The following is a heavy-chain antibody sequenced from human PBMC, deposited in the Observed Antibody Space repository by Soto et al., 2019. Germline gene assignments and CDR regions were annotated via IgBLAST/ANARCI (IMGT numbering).Heavy chain of an antibody. J-gene: IGHJ3*01. CDR3: ARNRDGYNYGAFGF. D-gene: IGHD5-12*01. Sequence: QVQLVQSGAEEKKPGASVKVSCKASGYTFSNYAMHWVRQAPGQRPEWMGWINAGNGNTKYSQKFQGRVTITRDTSASTAYMDLSSLRSEDTAVYYCARNRDGYNYGAFGFWGQGTMVTVSS. CDR1: GYTFSNYA. V-gene: IGHV1-3*05. CDR2: INAGNGNT.